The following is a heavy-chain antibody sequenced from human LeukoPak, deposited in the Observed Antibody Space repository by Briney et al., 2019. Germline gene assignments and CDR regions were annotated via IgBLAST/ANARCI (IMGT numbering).Heavy chain of an antibody. V-gene: IGHV1-69*04. CDR2: IIPILGIA. CDR1: GGTFSSYA. J-gene: IGHJ5*02. Sequence: ASVKVSCKASGGTFSSYAISWVRQAPGQGLEWMGRIIPILGIANYAQKFQGRVTITADKSTSTAYMELSSLRSEDTAVDYCARDSGYCSSTSCSPPNWFDPWGQGTLVTVSS. CDR3: ARDSGYCSSTSCSPPNWFDP. D-gene: IGHD2-2*01.